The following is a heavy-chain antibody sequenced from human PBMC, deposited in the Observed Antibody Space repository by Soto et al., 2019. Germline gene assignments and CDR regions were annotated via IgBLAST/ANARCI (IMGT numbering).Heavy chain of an antibody. Sequence: SETLSLTCTVSGGSISGSSYYWGWIRQPPGKGLEWIGSIYYSGSTYYNPSLKSRVTISVDTSKNQFSLKLSSVTATDTAVYYCATNLWFGELFTTYYYYGMDVWGQGTTVTVS. D-gene: IGHD3-10*01. J-gene: IGHJ6*02. CDR1: GGSISGSSYY. CDR2: IYYSGST. V-gene: IGHV4-39*01. CDR3: ATNLWFGELFTTYYYYGMDV.